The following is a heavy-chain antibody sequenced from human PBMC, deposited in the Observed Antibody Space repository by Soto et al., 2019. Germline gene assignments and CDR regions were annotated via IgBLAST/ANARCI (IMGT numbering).Heavy chain of an antibody. CDR1: GFTFSSYA. V-gene: IGHV3-23*01. CDR3: EKCPQFSLGDYLDY. D-gene: IGHD3-3*01. Sequence: EVQLLESGGGLVQPGGSLRLSCAASGFTFSSYAMSWVRQAPGKGLEWVSAISGSCGSTYYADSVKGRFTISRDNSKHTLYLEMNSVSAGDTAVYYCEKCPQFSLGDYLDYLGQGTLVTVSS. J-gene: IGHJ4*02. CDR2: ISGSCGST.